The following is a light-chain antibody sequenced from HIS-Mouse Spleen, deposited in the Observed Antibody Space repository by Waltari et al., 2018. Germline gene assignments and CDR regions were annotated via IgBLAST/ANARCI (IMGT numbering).Light chain of an antibody. CDR1: ALPKKY. CDR3: YSTDSSGNHRV. Sequence: SYELTQPPSVSVSPGQTARLTCSGDALPKKYAYWYQQKSGQAPVLVIYEDSKRPSGIPERFSGSSSGTVATLTISGAQVEDEADYYCYSTDSSGNHRVFGGGTKLTVL. J-gene: IGLJ2*01. CDR2: EDS. V-gene: IGLV3-10*01.